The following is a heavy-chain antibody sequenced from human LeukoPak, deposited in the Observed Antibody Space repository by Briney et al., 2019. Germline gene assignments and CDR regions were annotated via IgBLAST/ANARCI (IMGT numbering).Heavy chain of an antibody. CDR3: AKDHGTAVAGFYY. V-gene: IGHV3-23*01. J-gene: IGHJ4*02. Sequence: PGGSLRLSCAASGFSLSTYGVSWVRQPPGKGLEWVSGITGTGGSTYYADSVKGRFTVSRDTSKNTLYLQMNSLRAEDTAIYYCAKDHGTAVAGFYYWGQGTLVTASS. CDR2: ITGTGGST. D-gene: IGHD6-19*01. CDR1: GFSLSTYG.